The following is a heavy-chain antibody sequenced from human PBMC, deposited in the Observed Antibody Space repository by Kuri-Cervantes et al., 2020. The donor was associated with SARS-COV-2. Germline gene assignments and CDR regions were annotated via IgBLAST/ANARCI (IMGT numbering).Heavy chain of an antibody. CDR2: INHSGST. CDR3: ARGGIAAAGKSLQH. Sequence: SETLSLTCAVYGGSFSGYYWSWIRQPPGKGLEWIGEINHSGSTNYNPSLKSRVTISVDTSKNQFSLKLSSVTAAETAVYYCARGGIAAAGKSLQHWGQGTLVTVSS. V-gene: IGHV4-34*01. CDR1: GGSFSGYY. J-gene: IGHJ1*01. D-gene: IGHD6-13*01.